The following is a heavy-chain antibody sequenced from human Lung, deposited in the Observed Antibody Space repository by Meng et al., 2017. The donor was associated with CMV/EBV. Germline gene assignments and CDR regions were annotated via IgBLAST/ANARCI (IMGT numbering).Heavy chain of an antibody. D-gene: IGHD3-10*01. CDR2: INPKSGAT. J-gene: IGHJ4*02. CDR3: ARFGEVIDY. Sequence: QVQLVQSGVEVKKPGASVKVSCTTSGYTFTGYYTHWVRQAPGQGLEWMGRINPKSGATDYAQKFQGRVTLTRDTSINTAYMELNRLTSDDTAVYYCARFGEVIDYWGQGTLVTVSS. V-gene: IGHV1-2*06. CDR1: GYTFTGYY.